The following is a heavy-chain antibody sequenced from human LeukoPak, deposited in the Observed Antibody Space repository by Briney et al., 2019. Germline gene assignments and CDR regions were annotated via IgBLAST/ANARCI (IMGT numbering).Heavy chain of an antibody. CDR2: IDYSGGT. D-gene: IGHD6-19*01. J-gene: IGHJ4*02. CDR3: ARDSPSGYSSGWFFPFDY. CDR1: GGSISSYY. Sequence: SETLSLTCTVSGGSISSYYWSWIRQPPGKRLEWIGYIDYSGGTNYNPSLKSRVTISVDTSKNQFSLKLNSVTAAGTAVYYCARDSPSGYSSGWFFPFDYWGQGILVTVSS. V-gene: IGHV4-59*01.